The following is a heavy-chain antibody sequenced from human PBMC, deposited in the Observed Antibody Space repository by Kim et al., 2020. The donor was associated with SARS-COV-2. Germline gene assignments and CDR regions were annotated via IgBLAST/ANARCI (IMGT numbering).Heavy chain of an antibody. V-gene: IGHV1-69*04. CDR1: GGTFSSYA. D-gene: IGHD6-13*01. CDR2: IIPILGIA. CDR3: AIRGIAGSSWSPGGDY. Sequence: SVKVSCKASGGTFSSYAISWVRQAPGQGLEWMGRIIPILGIANYAQKFQGRVTITADKSTSTAYMELSSLRSEDTAVYYCAIRGIAGSSWSPGGDYWGQGTLVTVSS. J-gene: IGHJ4*02.